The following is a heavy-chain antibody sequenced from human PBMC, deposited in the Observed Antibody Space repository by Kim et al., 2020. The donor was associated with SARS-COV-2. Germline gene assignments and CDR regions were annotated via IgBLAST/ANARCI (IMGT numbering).Heavy chain of an antibody. CDR3: AKDSGSGSYLNWFDP. V-gene: IGHV3-23*01. CDR1: GFTFSSYA. CDR2: ISGSGGST. Sequence: GGSLRLSCAASGFTFSSYAMSWVRQAPGKGLEWVSAISGSGGSTYYADSVKGRFTISRDNSKNTLYLQMNSLRAEDTAVYYCAKDSGSGSYLNWFDPWGQGTLVTVSS. D-gene: IGHD3-10*01. J-gene: IGHJ5*02.